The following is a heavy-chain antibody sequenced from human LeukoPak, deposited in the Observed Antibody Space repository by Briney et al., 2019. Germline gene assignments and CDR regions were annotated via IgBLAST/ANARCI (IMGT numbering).Heavy chain of an antibody. J-gene: IGHJ3*02. CDR2: VSKDGTNN. Sequence: PGRSLRLSCAASGFIFGTYGMHWVRQAPGKGLEWVAFVSKDGTNNYYADSVNGRFTVSRDNSKNTLYLQMNSLRAEDTAVYYCARDGGSGDAFDIWGQGTMVTVSS. CDR3: ARDGGSGDAFDI. CDR1: GFIFGTYG. V-gene: IGHV3-30*12. D-gene: IGHD1-26*01.